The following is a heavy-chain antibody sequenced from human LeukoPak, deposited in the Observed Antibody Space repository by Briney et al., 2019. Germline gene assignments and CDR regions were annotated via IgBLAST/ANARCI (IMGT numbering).Heavy chain of an antibody. CDR3: ARGGGTYYYDSSGYSRWYFDL. CDR1: GYTFTSYD. D-gene: IGHD3-22*01. V-gene: IGHV1-8*03. Sequence: GASVKVSCKASGYTFTSYDINWVRQATGQGLEWMGWMNPNSGNTGYAQKFQGRVTITRNTSISTAYMELSSLRSEDTAVYYCARGGGTYYYDSSGYSRWYFDLWGRGTLVTVSS. J-gene: IGHJ2*01. CDR2: MNPNSGNT.